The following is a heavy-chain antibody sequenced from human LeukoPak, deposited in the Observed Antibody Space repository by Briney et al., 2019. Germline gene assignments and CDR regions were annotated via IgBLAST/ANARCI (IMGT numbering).Heavy chain of an antibody. CDR2: INPYNGDT. J-gene: IGHJ4*02. V-gene: IGHV1-2*02. CDR1: GYTYTAYY. Sequence: ASVKVSCKASGYTYTAYYIHWVRQAPGPGLEWMGWINPYNGDTNYAQKFQGRVTMTRDTSINTVYMELSWLTSDDTAVYYCARGLATTNSRYFDYWGQGALVTVSS. D-gene: IGHD5-12*01. CDR3: ARGLATTNSRYFDY.